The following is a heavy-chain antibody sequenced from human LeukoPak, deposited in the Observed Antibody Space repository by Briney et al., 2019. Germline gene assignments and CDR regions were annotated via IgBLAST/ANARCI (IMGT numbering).Heavy chain of an antibody. CDR1: GGSFSGYY. CDR2: INHSGST. D-gene: IGHD6-13*01. V-gene: IGHV4-34*01. J-gene: IGHJ4*02. Sequence: SETLSLTCAVYGGSFSGYYWSWIRQPPGKGLEWIGEINHSGSTNYNPSLKSRVTISVGTSKNQFSLKLSSVTAADTAVYYCASIAAAGYFDYWGQGTLVTVSS. CDR3: ASIAAAGYFDY.